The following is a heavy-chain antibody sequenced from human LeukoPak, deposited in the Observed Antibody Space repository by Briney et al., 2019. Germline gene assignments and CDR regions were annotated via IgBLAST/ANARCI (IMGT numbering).Heavy chain of an antibody. D-gene: IGHD1-26*01. CDR1: GFTFSSYE. CDR2: ISSSGSTI. CDR3: ARSSYRYSGSYGGGDY. V-gene: IGHV3-48*03. Sequence: PGGSLRLSCAASGFTFSSYEMNWVRQAPGKRLEWVSYISSSGSTIYYADSVKGRFTISRDNAKNSLYLQMNSLRAEDTAVYYCARSSYRYSGSYGGGDYWGQGTLVTVSS. J-gene: IGHJ4*02.